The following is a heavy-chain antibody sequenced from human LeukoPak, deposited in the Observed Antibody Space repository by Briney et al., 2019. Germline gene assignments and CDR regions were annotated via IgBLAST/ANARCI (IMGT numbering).Heavy chain of an antibody. J-gene: IGHJ4*02. D-gene: IGHD6-19*01. V-gene: IGHV4-59*01. CDR2: IYYSGTT. CDR3: ARVLSSGWAGFDY. CDR1: GGSISNYY. Sequence: SETLSLTCTVSGGSISNYYWTWIRQPPGKGLEWIAHIYYSGTTNYNPSLKSRVTISVDTSKNQFSLKLKSVTAADTAVYYCARVLSSGWAGFDYWGQGAFVTVSS.